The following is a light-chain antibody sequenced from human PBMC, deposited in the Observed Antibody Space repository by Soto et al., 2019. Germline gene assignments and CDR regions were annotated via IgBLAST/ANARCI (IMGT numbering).Light chain of an antibody. CDR3: SSYAGSNNFYV. J-gene: IGLJ1*01. Sequence: QSALTQPPSASGSPGQSVTISCTGTSSDVGGYNYVSWYQQHPGKAPKLMIYEVSKWPSGVPDRFSGSKSGNTASLTVSGLQAEDEADYYFSSYAGSNNFYVFGTGTKVTVL. V-gene: IGLV2-8*01. CDR1: SSDVGGYNY. CDR2: EVS.